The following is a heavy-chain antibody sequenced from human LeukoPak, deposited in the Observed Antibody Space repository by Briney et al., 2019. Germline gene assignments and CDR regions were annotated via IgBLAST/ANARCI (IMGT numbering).Heavy chain of an antibody. V-gene: IGHV3-21*01. D-gene: IGHD3-22*01. CDR2: ISSSSSYI. Sequence: GGSLRLSCAASGFTFSSYSMNWVRQAPGKGLEWVSSISSSSSYIYYADSVKGRFTISRDNAKNSMYLQMNSLRAEETAVYYCARDLGSSGSIPDHWGEGTLVSVSS. CDR3: ARDLGSSGSIPDH. J-gene: IGHJ4*02. CDR1: GFTFSSYS.